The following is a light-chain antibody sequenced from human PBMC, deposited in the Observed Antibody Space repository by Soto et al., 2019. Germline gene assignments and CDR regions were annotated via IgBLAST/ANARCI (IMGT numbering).Light chain of an antibody. V-gene: IGKV1-5*01. CDR2: DAS. CDR1: QSLNSL. Sequence: DIQMTQSPSTLSASVGDRVTITFRASQSLNSLLAWYQQKPGRAPKLLIYDASTLESGVPSRFSGSASATEFTLTITSLHPDDFATYYCQQYKTFWTFGQGTKVDIK. CDR3: QQYKTFWT. J-gene: IGKJ1*01.